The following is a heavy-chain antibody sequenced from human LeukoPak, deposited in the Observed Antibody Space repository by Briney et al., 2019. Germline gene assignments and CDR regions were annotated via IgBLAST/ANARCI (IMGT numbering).Heavy chain of an antibody. Sequence: GGSLRLSCAASGFTFSSYWMHWVRQAPGKGLVWVSRINSDGSSTSYADSVKGRFTISRDNAKNTLYLQMNSLRAEDTAVYYCAREPSAHDYVWGSYDYWGQGTLVTVSS. V-gene: IGHV3-74*01. CDR1: GFTFSSYW. D-gene: IGHD3-16*01. J-gene: IGHJ4*02. CDR3: AREPSAHDYVWGSYDY. CDR2: INSDGSST.